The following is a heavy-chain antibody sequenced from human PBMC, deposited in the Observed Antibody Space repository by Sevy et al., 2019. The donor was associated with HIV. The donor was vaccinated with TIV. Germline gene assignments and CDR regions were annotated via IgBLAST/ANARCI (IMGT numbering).Heavy chain of an antibody. CDR3: ARGVAALPGYYYGMDV. V-gene: IGHV3-48*01. J-gene: IGHJ6*02. D-gene: IGHD6-6*01. Sequence: GGSLRLSCAVSGFTFSPYSMIWVRQAPGKGLEWVSYISGSNSNIYYVDSVKGRFTISRDNAKHSLYLQMNSLRAEDTAVYYCARGVAALPGYYYGMDVWGQGTTVTVSS. CDR2: ISGSNSNI. CDR1: GFTFSPYS.